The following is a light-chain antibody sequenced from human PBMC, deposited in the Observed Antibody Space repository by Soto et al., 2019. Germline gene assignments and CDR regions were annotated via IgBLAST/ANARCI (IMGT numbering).Light chain of an antibody. CDR1: SIDVGGYNY. Sequence: QSALTQPPSASGCPVQSVTVCCTRTSIDVGGYNYVSWYQQHPDKAPKLMIYDVSKRPSGVPDHFSGSKSGNTASLIVSGLQAEDEANYNCSSYAGTHVVFGPGTKVTVL. V-gene: IGLV2-8*01. J-gene: IGLJ1*01. CDR2: DVS. CDR3: SSYAGTHVV.